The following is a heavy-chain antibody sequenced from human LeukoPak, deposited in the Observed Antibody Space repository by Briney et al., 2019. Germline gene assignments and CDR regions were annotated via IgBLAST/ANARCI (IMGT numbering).Heavy chain of an antibody. J-gene: IGHJ4*02. V-gene: IGHV3-9*01. D-gene: IGHD3-3*01. CDR3: AKDRGAYYDFWSGYPTGYFDY. CDR2: ISWNSGSI. Sequence: GGSLRLSCAASGFTFDDYAMHWVRQAPGKGLEWVSGISWNSGSIGYADSVKGRFTISRDNAKNSLYLQMNSLRAEDTALYYCAKDRGAYYDFWSGYPTGYFDYWGQGTLVTVSS. CDR1: GFTFDDYA.